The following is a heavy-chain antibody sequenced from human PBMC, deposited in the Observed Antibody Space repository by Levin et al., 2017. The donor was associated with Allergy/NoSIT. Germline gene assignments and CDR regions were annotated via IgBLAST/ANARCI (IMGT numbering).Heavy chain of an antibody. CDR1: GYTFTGYY. CDR2: INPNSGGT. J-gene: IGHJ4*02. Sequence: ASVKVSCKASGYTFTGYYLHWVRQAPGQGLEWMGWINPNSGGTNYAQKFQGRVTMTRDTSISTAYMELSRLRSDDTAVYYCATPYNWTDTILPLDYWGQGTLVTVSS. D-gene: IGHD1-1*01. CDR3: ATPYNWTDTILPLDY. V-gene: IGHV1-2*02.